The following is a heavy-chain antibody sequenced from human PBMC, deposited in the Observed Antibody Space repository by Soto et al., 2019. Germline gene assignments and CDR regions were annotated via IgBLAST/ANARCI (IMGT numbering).Heavy chain of an antibody. CDR3: ARVPARNSLDVFDY. V-gene: IGHV1-46*01. CDR1: GYTFTNYY. CDR2: SDPTGAYT. Sequence: ASVKVSCKASGYTFTNYYLHGLRQAPGQGLEWMGISDPTGAYTNNAQRFQGRVTMTRDTSTSTVYMELSTLRSEDTALYYCARVPARNSLDVFDYWGQGTSVTVSS. J-gene: IGHJ4*02. D-gene: IGHD1-1*01.